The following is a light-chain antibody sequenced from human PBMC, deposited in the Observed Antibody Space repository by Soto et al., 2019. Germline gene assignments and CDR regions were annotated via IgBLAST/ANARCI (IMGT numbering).Light chain of an antibody. CDR3: SSYTSTTTRTV. J-gene: IGLJ2*01. V-gene: IGLV2-14*01. Sequence: QSALTQPDSVSGSPGPSITISCTGTSTDVGVYDYVSWYHQHPGKAPKLVIFDVTHRPSGVSHRFSGSKSGNTASLTISGLQAEDEADYYCSSYTSTTTRTVFGGGTKLTVL. CDR2: DVT. CDR1: STDVGVYDY.